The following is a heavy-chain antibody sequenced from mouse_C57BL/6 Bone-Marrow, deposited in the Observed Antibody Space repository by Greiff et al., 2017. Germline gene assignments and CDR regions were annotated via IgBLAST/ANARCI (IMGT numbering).Heavy chain of an antibody. J-gene: IGHJ4*01. CDR1: GFTFSRYA. D-gene: IGHD4-1*01. V-gene: IGHV5-4*03. CDR2: ISDGGSYT. Sequence: EVMLVESGGGLVKPGGSLKLSCAASGFTFSRYAMYWVRQTPETRLEWVATISDGGSYTYYPDNVKGRFTISRDKAKNNLYLQMSHLKSEDTSMYYCARLNWDYAMDYWGQGTSVTVSS. CDR3: ARLNWDYAMDY.